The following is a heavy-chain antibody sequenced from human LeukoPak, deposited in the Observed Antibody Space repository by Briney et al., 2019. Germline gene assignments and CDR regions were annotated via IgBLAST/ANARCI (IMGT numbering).Heavy chain of an antibody. J-gene: IGHJ4*02. V-gene: IGHV3-30*18. D-gene: IGHD3-10*01. CDR3: AKGSYGSGSYPTDDFDY. CDR2: ISYDGSNK. CDR1: GFTFSSYG. Sequence: GGSLRLSCAASGFTFSSYGMHWVRQAPGKGLEWVAVISYDGSNKYYADSVKGRFTNSRDNSKNTLYLQMNSLRAEDTAVYYCAKGSYGSGSYPTDDFDYWGQGTLVTVSS.